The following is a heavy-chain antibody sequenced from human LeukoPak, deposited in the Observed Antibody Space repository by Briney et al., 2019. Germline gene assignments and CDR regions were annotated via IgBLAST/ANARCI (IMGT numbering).Heavy chain of an antibody. Sequence: GGSLRLSCAASGFTFSSYGMHWVRQAPGKGLEWVAVIWYDGSNKYYADSVKGRFTISRDNSKNTLYLQMNSLRAEDTAVYYCARDWSVKYFDYWGQGTLVTVSP. CDR3: ARDWSVKYFDY. J-gene: IGHJ4*02. V-gene: IGHV3-33*01. CDR1: GFTFSSYG. CDR2: IWYDGSNK.